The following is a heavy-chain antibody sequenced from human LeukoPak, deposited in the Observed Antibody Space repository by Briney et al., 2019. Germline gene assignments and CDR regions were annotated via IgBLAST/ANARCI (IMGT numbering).Heavy chain of an antibody. V-gene: IGHV1-3*01. CDR1: GYTFTSYA. J-gene: IGHJ4*02. CDR2: INAGNGNT. CDR3: ARYYDYVWGSYRSAFDY. D-gene: IGHD3-16*02. Sequence: ASAKVSCKASGYTFTSYAMHWVRQAPGQRLEWMGWINAGNGNTKYSQKFQGRVTITRDTSASTAYMELSSLRSEDTAVYYCARYYDYVWGSYRSAFDYWGQGTLVTVSS.